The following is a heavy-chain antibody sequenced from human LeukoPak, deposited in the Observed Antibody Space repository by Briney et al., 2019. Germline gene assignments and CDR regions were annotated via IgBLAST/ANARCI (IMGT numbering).Heavy chain of an antibody. J-gene: IGHJ3*02. CDR3: ATEVDILTGYYKDAFDI. CDR2: FDPEDGET. D-gene: IGHD3-9*01. V-gene: IGHV1-24*01. Sequence: SVKVSCKVSGYTLTELSMRWVRQAPGKGLEWMGGFDPEDGETIYAQKFQGRVTMTEDTSTDTAYMELSSLRSEDTAVYYCATEVDILTGYYKDAFDIWGQGTMVTVSS. CDR1: GYTLTELS.